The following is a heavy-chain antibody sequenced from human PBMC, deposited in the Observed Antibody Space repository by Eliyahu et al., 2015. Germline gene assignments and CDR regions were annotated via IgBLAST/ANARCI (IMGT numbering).Heavy chain of an antibody. Sequence: QVQLVQSGAEVKKPGASVKVSCKSSTYTFSSYGINWVRQAPGQGLEWMGWISTYNGNTNYAQKLQGRVTMTTDTSTNTVYMELRSLRSDDTAVYYCARQLSGHDAFDMWGQGTMVTVSS. J-gene: IGHJ3*02. CDR1: TYTFSSYG. D-gene: IGHD6-13*01. V-gene: IGHV1-18*01. CDR2: ISTYNGNT. CDR3: ARQLSGHDAFDM.